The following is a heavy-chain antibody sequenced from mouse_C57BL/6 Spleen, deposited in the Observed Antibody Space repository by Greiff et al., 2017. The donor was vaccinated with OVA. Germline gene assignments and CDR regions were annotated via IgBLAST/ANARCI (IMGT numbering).Heavy chain of an antibody. CDR1: GFSLTSYG. D-gene: IGHD2-3*01. J-gene: IGHJ3*01. CDR2: IWSGGST. CDR3: ARNRDGYYSWFAY. V-gene: IGHV2-2*01. Sequence: VKLMESGPGLVQPSQSLSIPCTVSGFSLTSYGVHWVRQSPGKGLEWLGVIWSGGSTAYNAAFISRLSISKDNSKSQVFCKMNSLQADDTAIYDCARNRDGYYSWFAYWGQGTLVTVSA.